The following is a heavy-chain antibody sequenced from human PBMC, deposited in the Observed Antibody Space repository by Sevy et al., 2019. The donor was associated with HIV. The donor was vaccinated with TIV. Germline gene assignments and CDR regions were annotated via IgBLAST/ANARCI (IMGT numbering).Heavy chain of an antibody. J-gene: IGHJ4*02. Sequence: SETLSLTCTVSGDSITSGAYYWSWIRQHPATGLEWLGYIEYSGSTYYTPSLKTPITISVDTSKNQFSLKLSSVTAADTAVYYCARSTKVEALRFDSWGQGTLVTVSS. CDR2: IEYSGST. V-gene: IGHV4-31*01. CDR3: ARSTKVEALRFDS. D-gene: IGHD2-8*01. CDR1: GDSITSGAYY.